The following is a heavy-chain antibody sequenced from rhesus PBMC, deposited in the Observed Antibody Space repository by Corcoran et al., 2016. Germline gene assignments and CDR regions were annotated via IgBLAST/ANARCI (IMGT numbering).Heavy chain of an antibody. V-gene: IGHV3-178*01. Sequence: EVQLVESGGGLVKPGWSLRLSCAASGFSIRDYYMDGVRQAPGKGLDWVSRFSNVGGTTWYSESVKGRFTISRDNAKNTLFLQMNSLRGEDTAVYYCSRDFDYWGQGVLVTVTS. J-gene: IGHJ4*01. CDR1: GFSIRDYY. CDR2: FSNVGGTT. CDR3: SRDFDY.